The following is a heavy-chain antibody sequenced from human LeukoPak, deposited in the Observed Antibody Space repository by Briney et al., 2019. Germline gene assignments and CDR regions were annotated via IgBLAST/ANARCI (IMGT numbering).Heavy chain of an antibody. V-gene: IGHV5-51*01. CDR2: IYPGDSET. CDR3: ARVGGGSSWYLDY. CDR1: GYSFTNYW. J-gene: IGHJ4*02. Sequence: GESLKISCKGSGYSFTNYWIGWVRQMPGKGLEWMGIIYPGDSETRYSPSFQGQVTISADKSITTAYLQWSSLKASDTAMYFCARVGGGSSWYLDYWGQGTLVTVSS. D-gene: IGHD6-13*01.